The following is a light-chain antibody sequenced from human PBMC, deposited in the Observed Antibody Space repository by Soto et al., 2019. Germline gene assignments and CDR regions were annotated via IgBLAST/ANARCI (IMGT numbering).Light chain of an antibody. Sequence: EMVMTQSPATLSVSLGERATLSCRASQSVRTKLVWYQQKPGQAPRLLIYGASTRATGIPARFSGSGYGTEFILTISNLQSDGFEVYYCQQHDQGWTFGQGTKLEIK. CDR1: QSVRTK. CDR3: QQHDQGWT. V-gene: IGKV3D-15*01. CDR2: GAS. J-gene: IGKJ1*01.